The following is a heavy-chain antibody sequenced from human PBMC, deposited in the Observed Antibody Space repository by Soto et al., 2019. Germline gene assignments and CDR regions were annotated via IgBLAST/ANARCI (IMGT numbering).Heavy chain of an antibody. J-gene: IGHJ6*02. Sequence: PSATLSLTCSLSGGSTKGYYWSWIRQSPEKGLEWIGYFYHSGNSNYNPSLKSRVTISVDTSKNQLSLSLRSVTAADTAVHFCARISSVDPYGYVNGGLDVWGQGTTVTVSS. V-gene: IGHV4-59*01. CDR1: GGSTKGYY. D-gene: IGHD5-18*01. CDR2: FYHSGNS. CDR3: ARISSVDPYGYVNGGLDV.